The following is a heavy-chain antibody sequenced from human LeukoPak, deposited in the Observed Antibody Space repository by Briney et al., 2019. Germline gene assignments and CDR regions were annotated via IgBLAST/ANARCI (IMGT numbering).Heavy chain of an antibody. V-gene: IGHV3-30*02. CDR3: AKDVRITIFGVEYYFDY. J-gene: IGHJ4*02. D-gene: IGHD3-3*01. CDR1: GFTFSSYG. Sequence: GGSLRLSXAASGFTFSSYGMHWVRQAPGKGLEWAAFIRYDGSNKYYADSVKGRFTISRDNSKNTLYLQMNSLRAEDTAVYYCAKDVRITIFGVEYYFDYWGQGTLVTVSS. CDR2: IRYDGSNK.